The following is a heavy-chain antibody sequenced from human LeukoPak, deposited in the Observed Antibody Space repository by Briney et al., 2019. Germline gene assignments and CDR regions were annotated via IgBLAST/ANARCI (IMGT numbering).Heavy chain of an antibody. Sequence: PGGSLRLSCAASGLTFSSYAMSWVRQVPGKGLLWVSRINSDGSATIYADSVRGRFTISRDNAKNTLYLQMSGLRVEDTAVYHCASDSPYYGMDVWGQGTTVTVSS. CDR3: ASDSPYYGMDV. J-gene: IGHJ6*02. CDR1: GLTFSSYA. CDR2: INSDGSAT. V-gene: IGHV3-74*01.